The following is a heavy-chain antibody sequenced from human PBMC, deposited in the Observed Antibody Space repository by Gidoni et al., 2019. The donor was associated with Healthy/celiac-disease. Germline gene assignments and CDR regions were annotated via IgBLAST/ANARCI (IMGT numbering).Heavy chain of an antibody. J-gene: IGHJ6*02. CDR2: IKKEGSYK. Sequence: EVQLVESGGGLVQPGGSLRLYCSASGLTFSSYWMSWVRQAPGKGLEWVDNIKKEGSYKYYVDSVKGRFTSSRDNAKNSLYLQRNSLRAEDTSVYYCARDGVVPAAIDYYGMDVWGQGTTVTVSS. CDR3: ARDGVVPAAIDYYGMDV. V-gene: IGHV3-7*01. CDR1: GLTFSSYW. D-gene: IGHD2-2*02.